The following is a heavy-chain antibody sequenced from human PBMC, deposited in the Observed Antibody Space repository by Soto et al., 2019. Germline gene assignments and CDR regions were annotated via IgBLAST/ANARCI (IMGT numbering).Heavy chain of an antibody. CDR1: GGSISSYY. CDR2: IYYSGST. D-gene: IGHD6-13*01. Sequence: SETLSLTCTVSGGSISSYYWSWIRQPPGKGLEWIGYIYYSGSTNYNPSLKSRVTISVDTSKNHFSLKLSSVTAADTAVYYCARVVAAAPTTSNWFDPWGQGTLVTVSS. J-gene: IGHJ5*02. CDR3: ARVVAAAPTTSNWFDP. V-gene: IGHV4-59*01.